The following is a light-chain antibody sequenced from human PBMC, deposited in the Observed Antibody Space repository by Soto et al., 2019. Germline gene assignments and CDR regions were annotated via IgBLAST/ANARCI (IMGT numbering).Light chain of an antibody. CDR3: SSYAGSNNWV. CDR1: SSDVGGYNY. V-gene: IGLV2-8*01. CDR2: EVT. J-gene: IGLJ3*02. Sequence: QSALTQPPSASGSPGQSVTFSCTGTSSDVGGYNYVSWYQQHPGRAPKLIIYEVTKRPSGVPDRFSGSKSGITASLTVSGLQAEDEADYYCSSYAGSNNWVFGGGTQLTVL.